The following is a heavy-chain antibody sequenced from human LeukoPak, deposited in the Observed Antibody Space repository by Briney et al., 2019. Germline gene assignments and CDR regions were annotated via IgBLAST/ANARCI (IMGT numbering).Heavy chain of an antibody. CDR2: ISGSGGST. J-gene: IGHJ4*02. CDR1: GFTVSSNY. CDR3: AKVRIPYYGSGSYDLDY. Sequence: PGGSLRLSCAASGFTVSSNYMSWVRQAPGKGLEWVSAISGSGGSTYYADSVKGRFTISRDNSKNTLYLQMNSLRAEDTAVYYCAKVRIPYYGSGSYDLDYWGQGTLVTVSS. V-gene: IGHV3-23*01. D-gene: IGHD3-10*01.